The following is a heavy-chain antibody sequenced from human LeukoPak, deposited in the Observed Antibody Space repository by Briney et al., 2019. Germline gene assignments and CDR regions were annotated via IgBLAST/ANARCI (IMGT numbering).Heavy chain of an antibody. D-gene: IGHD2-21*02. V-gene: IGHV1-2*02. CDR3: ARGDCGGDCYPNPEAWFDP. Sequence: ASVKVSCKASGYTFTGYYIQWVRQAPGQGLEWMGWINPNSGGTNYAQKFQGRVTMTRDTSISTAYMELSRLRSDDTAVYYCARGDCGGDCYPNPEAWFDPWGQGTLVTVSS. CDR2: INPNSGGT. J-gene: IGHJ5*02. CDR1: GYTFTGYY.